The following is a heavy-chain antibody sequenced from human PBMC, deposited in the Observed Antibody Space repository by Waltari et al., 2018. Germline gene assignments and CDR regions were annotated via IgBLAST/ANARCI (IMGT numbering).Heavy chain of an antibody. CDR1: GYTFTSYA. V-gene: IGHV1-3*01. D-gene: IGHD3-16*01. J-gene: IGHJ3*02. CDR3: ARPNVRGYSPHNAFDI. CDR2: INGGNGKT. Sequence: QVQLVQSGAEVKKPGASVKVSCKASGYTFTSYAMHWVRQAPGQRLEWRGRINGGNGKTKDSQKSQGRVTITRDTSASTAYMELSSLRSEDTAVYYCARPNVRGYSPHNAFDIWGQGTMVTVSS.